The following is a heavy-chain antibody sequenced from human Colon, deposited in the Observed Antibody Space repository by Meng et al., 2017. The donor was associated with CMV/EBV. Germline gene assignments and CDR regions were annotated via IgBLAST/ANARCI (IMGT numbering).Heavy chain of an antibody. V-gene: IGHV3-30-3*01. J-gene: IGHJ4*02. CDR2: ISSDGNIK. D-gene: IGHD4-23*01. CDR1: GFTFSRFA. Sequence: GESLKISCAASGFTFSRFAIHWVRQAPGKGLEWVALISSDGNIKSYADSVKGRFTISRDNSRNTLSLQMNNLRADDTAVYYCARATGATTWASGYWGQGTLVTVSS. CDR3: ARATGATTWASGY.